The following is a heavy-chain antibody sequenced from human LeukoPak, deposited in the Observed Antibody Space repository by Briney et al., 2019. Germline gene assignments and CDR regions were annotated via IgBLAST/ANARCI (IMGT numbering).Heavy chain of an antibody. D-gene: IGHD3-22*01. CDR1: GYTLTELS. CDR2: FHTEDGET. CDR3: ATGLYYDSSGYYY. V-gene: IGHV1-24*01. J-gene: IGHJ4*02. Sequence: ASVTLSCKVSGYTLTELSMHWVRQPPGKGLEWMGGFHTEDGETIYAQKFQGRVTMTEDTSTDTAYMELSSLRSEDTGVYYCATGLYYDSSGYYYWGQGTLATVSS.